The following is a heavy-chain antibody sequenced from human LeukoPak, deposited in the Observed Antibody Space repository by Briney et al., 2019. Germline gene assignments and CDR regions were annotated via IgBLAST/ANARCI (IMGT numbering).Heavy chain of an antibody. V-gene: IGHV4-39*01. CDR3: ARHLESAAAYYFDY. CDR1: GGSISSSSYY. Sequence: SETLSLTCTVSGGSISSSSYYWGWIRQPPGKGLEWIGSIYYSGSTYYNPSLKSRVTISVDTSKNQFSLKLSSVTAADTAVYYCARHLESAAAYYFDYWGQGTLVTVSS. CDR2: IYYSGST. D-gene: IGHD2-2*01. J-gene: IGHJ4*02.